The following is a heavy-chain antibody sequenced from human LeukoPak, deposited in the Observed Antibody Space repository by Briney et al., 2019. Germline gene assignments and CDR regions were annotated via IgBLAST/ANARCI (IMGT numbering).Heavy chain of an antibody. CDR2: IYYSGST. J-gene: IGHJ6*03. V-gene: IGHV4-39*01. CDR3: ARHVPHTDSSSWYGLYYYYMDV. CDR1: VGSISSSSYY. Sequence: SETLSLTCIFSVGSISSSSYYWGWIRQPPGKGLEWIGSIYYSGSTYYNPSLKSRITISVDTSKNQFSLKLSSVTAGDTAVYYCARHVPHTDSSSWYGLYYYYMDVWGKGTTVTISS. D-gene: IGHD6-13*01.